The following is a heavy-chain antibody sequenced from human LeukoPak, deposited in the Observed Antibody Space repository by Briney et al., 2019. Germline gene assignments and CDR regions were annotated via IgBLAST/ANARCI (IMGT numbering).Heavy chain of an antibody. CDR1: GFTFSNAW. Sequence: PVGSPRLSCAASGFTFSNAWMSWVRQAPGKGLEWVGRIKSKTNGGTTDYAAPVKGRFTISRDDSKNTLYLQMNSLKTEDTAVYYCTTDRGYCTNGVCYPNWFDPWGQGTLVTVSS. CDR2: IKSKTNGGTT. CDR3: TTDRGYCTNGVCYPNWFDP. D-gene: IGHD2-8*01. V-gene: IGHV3-15*01. J-gene: IGHJ5*02.